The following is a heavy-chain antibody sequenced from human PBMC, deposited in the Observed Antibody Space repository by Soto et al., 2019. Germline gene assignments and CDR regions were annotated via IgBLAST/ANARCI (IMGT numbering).Heavy chain of an antibody. Sequence: GGSLRLSCAASGFTLSSFAMSWVRQAPGKGLEWVSAISGSGGSTYYADSVKGRFTISRDSSKNTLYLQMNSLRAEDTAVYYCAKDQRYSSSWYVDYWGQGTLVTAPQ. V-gene: IGHV3-23*01. D-gene: IGHD6-13*01. CDR3: AKDQRYSSSWYVDY. CDR1: GFTLSSFA. J-gene: IGHJ4*02. CDR2: ISGSGGST.